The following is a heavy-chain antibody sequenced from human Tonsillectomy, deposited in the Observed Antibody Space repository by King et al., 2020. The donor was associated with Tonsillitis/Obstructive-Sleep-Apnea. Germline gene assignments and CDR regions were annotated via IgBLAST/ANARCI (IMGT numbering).Heavy chain of an antibody. V-gene: IGHV3-74*01. CDR3: ARAQAHNRHDCWFDP. J-gene: IGHJ5*02. CDR2: ISSDGSAT. CDR1: GFSFSSYW. Sequence: VQLVETGGGLVQPGGSLRLSCAASGFSFSSYWMHWVRQAPGKGLVWGSRISSDGSATSYADTVKGRFTTSRDNGKNTLYLQMNSLRADDTAVYYCARAQAHNRHDCWFDPWGQGTLVTVSS. D-gene: IGHD2-21*02.